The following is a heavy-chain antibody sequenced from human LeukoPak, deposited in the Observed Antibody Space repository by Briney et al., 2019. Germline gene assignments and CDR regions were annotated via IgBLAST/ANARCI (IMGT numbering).Heavy chain of an antibody. CDR1: GFTFRVST. V-gene: IGHV3-73*01. CDR2: IRSKPNFYAT. D-gene: IGHD1-1*01. J-gene: IGHJ3*02. CDR3: TRLGYGI. Sequence: GGSLRLSCAASGFTFRVSTIHWVRQASGKGLEWVGRIRSKPNFYATAYAASVKGRFTISRDDSKNTAYLQMNNVKAEDTAVYYCTRLGYGIWGQGTMVTVSS.